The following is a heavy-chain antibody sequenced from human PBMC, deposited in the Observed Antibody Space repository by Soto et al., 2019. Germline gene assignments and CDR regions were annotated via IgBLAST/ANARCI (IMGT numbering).Heavy chain of an antibody. V-gene: IGHV3-33*01. J-gene: IGHJ4*02. CDR1: GFTFSSYG. CDR3: ARDTVAGTIDQYYFDY. CDR2: IWYDGSNK. D-gene: IGHD1-7*01. Sequence: PGGSLRLSCAASGFTFSSYGMHWVRQAPGKGLEWVAVIWYDGSNKYYADSVKGRLTISRDNSENTLYLQMNSLRAEDTAVYYCARDTVAGTIDQYYFDYWGQGTLVTVSS.